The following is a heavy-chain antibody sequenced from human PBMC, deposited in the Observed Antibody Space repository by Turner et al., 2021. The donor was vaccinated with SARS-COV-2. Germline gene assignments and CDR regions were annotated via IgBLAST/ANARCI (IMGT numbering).Heavy chain of an antibody. J-gene: IGHJ4*02. CDR2: INPNSGGT. CDR3: ARSVSWLQSLTVDY. D-gene: IGHD5-12*01. Sequence: QVQLVQSGAEVKKPGASVKVSCKASGSTFAGYYIHWVRQAPGQGLKWMGWINPNSGGTNYAQRFQGRVTMTGDTSISTAYMELSTLRSDDTAVYYCARSVSWLQSLTVDYWGQGTLVTVSS. CDR1: GSTFAGYY. V-gene: IGHV1-2*02.